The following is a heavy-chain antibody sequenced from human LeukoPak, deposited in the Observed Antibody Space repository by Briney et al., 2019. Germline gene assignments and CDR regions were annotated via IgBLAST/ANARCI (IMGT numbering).Heavy chain of an antibody. CDR2: INSSSTYI. CDR3: AGDYEGNLAFDI. V-gene: IGHV3-21*01. J-gene: IGHJ3*02. D-gene: IGHD4-23*01. CDR1: GFSFSNCS. Sequence: GGSLRLSCAASGFSFSNCSMNWVRQAPGKGLEWVSSINSSSTYIYYADSLEGRFTISRDNVRNSLYLQMNSLRAEDTAVYYCAGDYEGNLAFDIWGQGTMVTVSS.